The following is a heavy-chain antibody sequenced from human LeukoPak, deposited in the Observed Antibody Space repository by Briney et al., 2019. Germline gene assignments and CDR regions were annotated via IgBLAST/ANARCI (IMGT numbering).Heavy chain of an antibody. J-gene: IGHJ4*02. CDR2: ISYDGSNK. Sequence: PGGSLRLSCAASGFTFSSYGMHWVCQAPGKGLEWVAVISYDGSNKYYADSVKGRFTISRDNSKNTLYLQMNSLRAEDTAVYYCAKDPYYYDSSGYIDYWGQGTLVTVSS. CDR1: GFTFSSYG. D-gene: IGHD3-22*01. V-gene: IGHV3-30*18. CDR3: AKDPYYYDSSGYIDY.